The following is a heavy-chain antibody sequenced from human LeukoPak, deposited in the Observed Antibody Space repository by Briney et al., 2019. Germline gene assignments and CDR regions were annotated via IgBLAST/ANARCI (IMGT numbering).Heavy chain of an antibody. CDR1: GGSFSGYY. D-gene: IGHD6-19*01. Sequence: PSETLSLTCAVYGGSFSGYYWSWIRQPPGKGLEWIGEINHSGSTNYNPSLKSRVTISVDTSKTQFSLKLISVTAADTAVYYCAREALAGWFDPWGQGTLVTVSS. J-gene: IGHJ5*02. CDR3: AREALAGWFDP. V-gene: IGHV4-34*01. CDR2: INHSGST.